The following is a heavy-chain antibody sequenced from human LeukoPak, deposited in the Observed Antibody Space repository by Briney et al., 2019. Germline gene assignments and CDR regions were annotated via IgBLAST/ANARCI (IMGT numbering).Heavy chain of an antibody. CDR2: IYYSGST. Sequence: SETLSLTCTVSGGSISSGDYYWSWIRQPPGKGLEWIGYIYYSGSTNYNPSLKSRVTISVDTSKNQFSLKLSSVTAADTAVYYCARVGDFWSGYPSGWFDPWGQGTLVTVSS. CDR1: GGSISSGDYY. D-gene: IGHD3-3*01. CDR3: ARVGDFWSGYPSGWFDP. J-gene: IGHJ5*02. V-gene: IGHV4-61*08.